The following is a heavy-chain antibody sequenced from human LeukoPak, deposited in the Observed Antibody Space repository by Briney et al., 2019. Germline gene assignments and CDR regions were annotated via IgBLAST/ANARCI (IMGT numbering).Heavy chain of an antibody. D-gene: IGHD2-15*01. CDR2: ISGRGDYT. V-gene: IGHV3-23*01. CDR1: GFTLSTDA. J-gene: IGHJ3*02. CDR3: AKELRPNDN. Sequence: GGSLRLSCAASGFTLSTDAITWVRQAPGKGLEWVSAISGRGDYTQYADSVKRRFTISRDNSKYTLYLQMHSLRVEDTAVYYCAKELRPNDNWGQGTMVTVSS.